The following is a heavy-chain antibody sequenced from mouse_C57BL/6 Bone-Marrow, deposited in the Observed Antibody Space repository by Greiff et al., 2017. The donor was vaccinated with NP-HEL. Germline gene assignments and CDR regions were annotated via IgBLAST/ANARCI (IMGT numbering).Heavy chain of an antibody. Sequence: DVKLVESGGGLVQPGGSLKLSCAASGFTFSDYYMYWVRQTPEKRLEWVAYISNGGGSTYYPDTVKGRFTISRDNAKNTLYLQMSRLKSEDTAMYYCARHEGNYVAYWGQGTLVTVSA. CDR1: GFTFSDYY. J-gene: IGHJ3*01. CDR3: ARHEGNYVAY. V-gene: IGHV5-12*01. CDR2: ISNGGGST. D-gene: IGHD2-1*01.